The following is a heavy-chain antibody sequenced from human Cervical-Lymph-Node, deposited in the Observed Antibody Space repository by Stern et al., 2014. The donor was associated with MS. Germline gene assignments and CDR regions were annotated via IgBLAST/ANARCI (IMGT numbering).Heavy chain of an antibody. CDR1: PPTPTSPA. V-gene: IGHV1-69*01. Sequence: VHLVESGAEVPKPPPPPPPPRPPPPPTPTSPAISWARPPPGPGLEWMRGLIPIFGTANYAQKFQGRVTITADESTSTAYMELSSLRSEDTAVYYCASREDTAMVTYYYYGMDVWGQGTTVTVSS. D-gene: IGHD5-18*01. CDR3: ASREDTAMVTYYYYGMDV. CDR2: LIPIFGTA. J-gene: IGHJ6*02.